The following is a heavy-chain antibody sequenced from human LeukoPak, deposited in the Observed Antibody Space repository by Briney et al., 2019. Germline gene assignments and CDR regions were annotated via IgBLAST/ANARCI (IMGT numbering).Heavy chain of an antibody. J-gene: IGHJ4*02. CDR1: GFTFSNYA. CDR2: ISYDGSNK. Sequence: PGGSLRLSCAASGFTFSNYAMHWVRQAPGKGLEWVAVISYDGSNKYYADSVKGRFTISRDNSKNTLYLQMNSLRAEDTAVYYCAKDLVRGVTPLYYFDYWGQGTLVTVSS. D-gene: IGHD3-10*01. CDR3: AKDLVRGVTPLYYFDY. V-gene: IGHV3-30*18.